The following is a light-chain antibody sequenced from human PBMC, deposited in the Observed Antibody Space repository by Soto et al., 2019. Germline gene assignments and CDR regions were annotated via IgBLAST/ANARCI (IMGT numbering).Light chain of an antibody. Sequence: DIQMIQSPSSLSASVGDRVTITCQASQEISNYLNWYQQKPGKAPKLLIYDASNLERGVPSRFSGRGSGTDFTFTISSLQPEDFATYYCQQYDPRPRTFGRGTKVEIK. CDR3: QQYDPRPRT. CDR2: DAS. J-gene: IGKJ1*01. CDR1: QEISNY. V-gene: IGKV1-33*01.